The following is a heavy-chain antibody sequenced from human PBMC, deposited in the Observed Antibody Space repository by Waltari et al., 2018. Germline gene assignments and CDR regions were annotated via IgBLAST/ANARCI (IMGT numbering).Heavy chain of an antibody. Sequence: EVQLLESGGGLVQPGGSLRLSCAASGFTFRSYAMSWVRQAPGKGLEWVSVIYSGGSTYYADSVKGRFTIARDNSKNTLYRQMSSLRAQGTGVYYCAKDDGSSPHFDYWGQGTLVTVSS. V-gene: IGHV3-23*03. CDR3: AKDDGSSPHFDY. CDR2: IYSGGST. J-gene: IGHJ4*02. D-gene: IGHD6-6*01. CDR1: GFTFRSYA.